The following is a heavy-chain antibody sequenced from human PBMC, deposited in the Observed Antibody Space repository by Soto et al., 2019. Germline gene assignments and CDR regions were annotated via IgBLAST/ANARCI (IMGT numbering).Heavy chain of an antibody. J-gene: IGHJ4*02. CDR3: ARAYPLGSSWYTGVSVGQSIFDY. CDR2: TYYRSKWYN. V-gene: IGHV6-1*01. Sequence: SQTLSLTCAISGDSVSSNSAAWNWIRQSPSRGLEWLGRTYYRSKWYNDYAVSVKSRITINPDTSKNQFSLQLNSVTPEDTAVYYCARAYPLGSSWYTGVSVGQSIFDYWGQGTLVTVSS. D-gene: IGHD6-13*01. CDR1: GDSVSSNSAA.